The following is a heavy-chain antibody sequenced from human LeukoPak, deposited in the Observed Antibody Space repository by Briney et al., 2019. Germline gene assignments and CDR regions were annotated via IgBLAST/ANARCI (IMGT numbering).Heavy chain of an antibody. Sequence: ASVKVSCKASGYTFTGYYMHWVRQAPGQGLEWMGWINPNSGATIYAQKFQGRVTMPRDSSISTAYMDLSWLRSDDTAVYYCARDSVPQVFYFDYWGQGTLVTVSS. J-gene: IGHJ4*02. D-gene: IGHD5/OR15-5a*01. V-gene: IGHV1-2*02. CDR2: INPNSGAT. CDR3: ARDSVPQVFYFDY. CDR1: GYTFTGYY.